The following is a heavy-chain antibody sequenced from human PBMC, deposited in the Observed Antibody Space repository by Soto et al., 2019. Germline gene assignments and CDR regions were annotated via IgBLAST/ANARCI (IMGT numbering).Heavy chain of an antibody. CDR2: ISVYSGNT. D-gene: IGHD6-19*01. Sequence: QVQLVQSGAEGKKPGASVKVSCEASGYTFSSHGISWVRQAPGQGLGWMGWISVYSGNTNYAQRLQGRVTMTRDIFTSTVYMELRSLRSDDTAVYYCARDKWGLAVPDYHYYAMDVWGQGTTVTVSS. V-gene: IGHV1-18*04. CDR3: ARDKWGLAVPDYHYYAMDV. J-gene: IGHJ6*02. CDR1: GYTFSSHG.